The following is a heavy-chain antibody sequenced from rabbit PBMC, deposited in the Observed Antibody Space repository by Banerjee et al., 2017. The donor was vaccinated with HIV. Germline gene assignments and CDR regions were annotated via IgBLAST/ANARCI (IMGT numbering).Heavy chain of an antibody. Sequence: QEQLVESGGGLVQAEGSLTLTCKDSGSDISSNANCWVRQAPGKGLELIACIYSSNGDKWYASWAKGRFTISKTSSTTVTLQMTSLTAADTATYFCARDLAGVIGWNFNLWGPGTLVTVS. CDR2: IYSSNGDK. J-gene: IGHJ4*01. CDR1: GSDISSNA. V-gene: IGHV1S45*01. CDR3: ARDLAGVIGWNFNL. D-gene: IGHD4-1*01.